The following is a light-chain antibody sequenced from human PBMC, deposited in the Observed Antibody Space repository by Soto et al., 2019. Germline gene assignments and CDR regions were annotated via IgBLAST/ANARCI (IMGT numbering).Light chain of an antibody. J-gene: IGKJ2*01. V-gene: IGKV3-15*01. CDR1: HNIRSS. Sequence: EVVMTKSPASLSASPGERVTLPCRASHNIRSSLAWYQQRPGQAPRLLIYDASTRATGIPPRFSGGGSGTEFTVTISSLLSEEFAICYCQQYDIWPLYTFGQGSK. CDR2: DAS. CDR3: QQYDIWPLYT.